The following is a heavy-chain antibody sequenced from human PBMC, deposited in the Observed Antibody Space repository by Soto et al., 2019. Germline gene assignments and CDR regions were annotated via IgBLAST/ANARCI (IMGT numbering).Heavy chain of an antibody. CDR2: ISYDGSNK. CDR3: AKRDYGDYVEYFDY. D-gene: IGHD4-17*01. J-gene: IGHJ4*02. Sequence: QVQLVESGGGVVQPGRSLRLSCAASGFTFSSYGMHWVRQAPGKGLEWVAVISYDGSNKYYADSVKGRFTISRDNSKNTLYLQMNSLRAEDTAVYYCAKRDYGDYVEYFDYWGQGTLVTVSS. CDR1: GFTFSSYG. V-gene: IGHV3-30*18.